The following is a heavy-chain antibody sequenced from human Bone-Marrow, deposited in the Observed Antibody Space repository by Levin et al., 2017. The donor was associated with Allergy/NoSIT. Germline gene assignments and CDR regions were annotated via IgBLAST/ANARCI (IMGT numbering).Heavy chain of an antibody. CDR3: AREVGTGSFWDS. CDR1: GASISSDDYY. Sequence: RTSETLSLTCTVSGASISSDDYYWSWIRQHPGKGLEWIGNMYYSGSPHHNPSLKGRATITADTSKNLFSLKLTSVTAADTAVYYCAREVGTGSFWDSWGQGILVTVSS. J-gene: IGHJ4*02. V-gene: IGHV4-31*03. D-gene: IGHD1-26*01. CDR2: MYYSGSP.